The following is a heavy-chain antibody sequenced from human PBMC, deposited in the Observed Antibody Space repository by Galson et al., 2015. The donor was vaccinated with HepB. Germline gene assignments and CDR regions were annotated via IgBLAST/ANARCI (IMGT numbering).Heavy chain of an antibody. CDR1: GFTVADYA. D-gene: IGHD2-2*01. CDR2: IRSRTYGGTT. J-gene: IGHJ4*02. CDR3: GSESGNIVVVPADY. V-gene: IGHV3-49*03. Sequence: SLRLPCAASGFTVADYAMSWFRQAPGKGLEWVGFIRSRTYGGTTQYAASVKGRFTIPRYDSKTIAYLQMNRVKTEDTDMYYCGSESGNIVVVPADYWGQGTLVTVSS.